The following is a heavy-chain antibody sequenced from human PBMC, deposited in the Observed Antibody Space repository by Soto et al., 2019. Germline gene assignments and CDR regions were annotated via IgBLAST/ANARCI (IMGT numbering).Heavy chain of an antibody. D-gene: IGHD6-19*01. Sequence: SQTLSLTCAISGDSVSSNSAAWNWIRQSPSRGLEWLGRPYYRSKWYNDYAVSVKSRITINPDTSKKQFSLQLNSVTPEDTAVYYCGRGDRLLAVAGTVWFDPWGQGTLVTVSS. CDR2: PYYRSKWYN. V-gene: IGHV6-1*01. J-gene: IGHJ5*02. CDR1: GDSVSSNSAA. CDR3: GRGDRLLAVAGTVWFDP.